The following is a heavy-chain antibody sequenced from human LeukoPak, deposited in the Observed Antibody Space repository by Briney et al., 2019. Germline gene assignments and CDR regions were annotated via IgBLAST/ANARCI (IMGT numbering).Heavy chain of an antibody. V-gene: IGHV4-59*01. J-gene: IGHJ4*02. CDR3: ARGGRIAAAGFDY. D-gene: IGHD6-13*01. CDR1: GGSISSYY. CDR2: IYYSGST. Sequence: SETLSLTCTVSGGSISSYYWSWIRQPPGKGLEWIGYIYYSGSTNYNPSLKSRVTISVDTSKNQFSLKRSSVTAADTAVYYCARGGRIAAAGFDYWGQGTLVTVSS.